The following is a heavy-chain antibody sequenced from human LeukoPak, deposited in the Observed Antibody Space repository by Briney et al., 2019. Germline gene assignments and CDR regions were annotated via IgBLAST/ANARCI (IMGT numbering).Heavy chain of an antibody. D-gene: IGHD3-9*01. J-gene: IGHJ4*02. CDR1: GGTFSSYA. CDR2: IIPIFGTA. Sequence: GASVKVSCKASGGTFSSYAISWVRQAPGQGLEWMGGIIPIFGTANYARKFQGRVTITADKSTSTAYMELSSLRSEDTAVYYCARDDILTGYYSFDYWGQGTLVTVSS. V-gene: IGHV1-69*06. CDR3: ARDDILTGYYSFDY.